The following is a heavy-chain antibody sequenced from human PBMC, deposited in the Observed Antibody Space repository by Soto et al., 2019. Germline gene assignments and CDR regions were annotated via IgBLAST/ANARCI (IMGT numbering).Heavy chain of an antibody. Sequence: QVQLVQSGAEEKKPGASVKVSCKASGYTFTSYAMHWVRQAPGQRLEWMGWINAGNGNTKYSQKFQGRVTITRDTSASTVYMELSSLRSEDTAVYYCARGSGWYFRDYWGQGTLVTVSS. CDR2: INAGNGNT. CDR1: GYTFTSYA. D-gene: IGHD6-19*01. V-gene: IGHV1-3*05. CDR3: ARGSGWYFRDY. J-gene: IGHJ4*02.